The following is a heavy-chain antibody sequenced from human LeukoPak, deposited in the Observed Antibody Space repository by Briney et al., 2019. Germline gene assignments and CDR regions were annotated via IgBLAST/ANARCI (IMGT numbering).Heavy chain of an antibody. Sequence: GGSLRLPCVGSGFTFSSRWMNWVRQAPGKGLEWVANIKEDGSGKYYADSVEGRFTISRDNAKNSLFLQMNHLRAEDTAIYYCRRGHWDDCAWDQGTLVTVSS. CDR3: RRGHWDDCA. CDR1: GFTFSSRW. J-gene: IGHJ5*02. CDR2: IKEDGSGK. D-gene: IGHD2-21*02. V-gene: IGHV3-7*01.